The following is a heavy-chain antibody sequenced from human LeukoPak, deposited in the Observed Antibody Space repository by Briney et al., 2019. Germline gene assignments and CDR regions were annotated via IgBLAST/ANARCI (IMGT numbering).Heavy chain of an antibody. Sequence: GGSLRLSCAASGFTISSYSRNWVRQAPGKGLEWVASISYSSSYIYADSVKGRFTISRDKAKNSLYPQMNSLRAKDTAVYYCAGGHRSGYYYFYYWGQGTLVTVSS. V-gene: IGHV3-21*01. CDR3: AGGHRSGYYYFYY. CDR1: GFTISSYS. D-gene: IGHD3-22*01. CDR2: ISYSSSY. J-gene: IGHJ4*02.